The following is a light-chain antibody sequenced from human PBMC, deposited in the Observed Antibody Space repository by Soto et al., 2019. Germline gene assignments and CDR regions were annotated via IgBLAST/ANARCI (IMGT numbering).Light chain of an antibody. Sequence: DIXXXXSPSXXXASVGDRVTXXXXXSRSXXXYLNWYQQKSGKAPRLLIYAASSLQPGVPSRFSGTGTGTAFTLTITSLQPEDSATYYCQQSYSVPRFGQGTRVDLK. CDR1: RSXXXY. J-gene: IGKJ1*01. CDR3: QQSYSVPR. V-gene: IGKV1-39*01. CDR2: AAS.